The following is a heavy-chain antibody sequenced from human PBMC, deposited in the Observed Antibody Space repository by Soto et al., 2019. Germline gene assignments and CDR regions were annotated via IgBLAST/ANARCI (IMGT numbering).Heavy chain of an antibody. CDR3: ARENVAQWSYGDFHDY. Sequence: GWSLRLFCVASRFTFSDYYMSWVRQAPGKGLEWVSYMSSGGSTIYYADSAEGRFTISRDNAKNSLYLQMNSLRAEDTAVYYCARENVAQWSYGDFHDYWGQGILVTVSS. D-gene: IGHD4-17*01. V-gene: IGHV3-11*01. J-gene: IGHJ4*02. CDR2: MSSGGSTI. CDR1: RFTFSDYY.